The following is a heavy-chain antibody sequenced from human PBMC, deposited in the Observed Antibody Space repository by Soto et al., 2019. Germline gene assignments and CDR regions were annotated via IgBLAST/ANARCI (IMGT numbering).Heavy chain of an antibody. Sequence: PSETLSLTCAVSGGSVSSYHWSWIRQPPGKGLEWIGYINNNGNTNYNPSLKSRVTISVDTSKNQISLKLNSVTAADTAVYYCARDLWGYCGTDCYPLDVWGQGTTVTVSS. CDR3: ARDLWGYCGTDCYPLDV. CDR1: GGSVSSYH. CDR2: INNNGNT. V-gene: IGHV4-59*02. J-gene: IGHJ6*02. D-gene: IGHD2-21*02.